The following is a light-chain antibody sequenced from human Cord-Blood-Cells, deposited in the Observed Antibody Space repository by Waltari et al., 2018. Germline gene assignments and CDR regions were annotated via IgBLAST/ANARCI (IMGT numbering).Light chain of an antibody. J-gene: IGLJ3*02. Sequence: SESPGKTVTISCTRSSGSIASNSVQWYQQRPGSSPTTVIYEDNQRPSGVPDRFSGSIDSSSNSASLTISGLKTEDEADYYCQSYDSSNWVFGGGTKLTVL. V-gene: IGLV6-57*01. CDR1: SGSIASNS. CDR3: QSYDSSNWV. CDR2: EDN.